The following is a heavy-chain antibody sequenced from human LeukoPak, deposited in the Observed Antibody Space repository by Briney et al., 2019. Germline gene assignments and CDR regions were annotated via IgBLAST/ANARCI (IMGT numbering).Heavy chain of an antibody. CDR3: ARNNDFDN. J-gene: IGHJ3*02. CDR2: IYYSGSA. V-gene: IGHV4-59*01. Sequence: SETLSLTCTVSGGSISSYYWSWIRQPPGKGLEWIGFIYYSGSANYNPSLKSRVTISLDTSKNQLFLRLTSVTAADTAVYYCARNNDFDNWGQGTMVTVSS. CDR1: GGSISSYY.